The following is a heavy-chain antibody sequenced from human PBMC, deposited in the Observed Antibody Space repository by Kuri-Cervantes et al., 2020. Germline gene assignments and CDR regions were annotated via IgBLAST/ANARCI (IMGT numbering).Heavy chain of an antibody. CDR3: ASGWNTYYFDY. D-gene: IGHD1/OR15-1a*01. J-gene: IGHJ4*02. Sequence: GESLKISCAASGFTFSSYGMHWVRQAPGKGLEWVAVIWYDGSNKYYADSVKGRFTISRDNSKNTLYLQMNSLRAEDTAAYYCASGWNTYYFDYWGQGTLVTVSS. CDR2: IWYDGSNK. V-gene: IGHV3-33*01. CDR1: GFTFSSYG.